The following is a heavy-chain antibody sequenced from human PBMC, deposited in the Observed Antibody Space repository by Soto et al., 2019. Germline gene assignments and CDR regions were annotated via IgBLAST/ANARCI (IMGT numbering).Heavy chain of an antibody. Sequence: GGSLRLSCAASGFTFSSYAMSWVRQAPGKGLEWVSAISGSGGSTYYADSVKGRFTISRDNSKNTLYLQMNSLRAEDTAVYYCAKRNPGYCSSTSCPDFDYWGQGTLVTVSS. CDR1: GFTFSSYA. CDR3: AKRNPGYCSSTSCPDFDY. CDR2: ISGSGGST. J-gene: IGHJ4*02. D-gene: IGHD2-2*01. V-gene: IGHV3-23*01.